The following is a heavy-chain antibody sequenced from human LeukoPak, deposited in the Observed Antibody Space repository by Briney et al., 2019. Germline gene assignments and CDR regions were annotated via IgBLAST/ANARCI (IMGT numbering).Heavy chain of an antibody. V-gene: IGHV3-23*01. D-gene: IGHD3-10*02. J-gene: IGHJ3*01. CDR3: AKYMSDSVDDPLDV. Sequence: PGGSLRLSCAVSGFTFSNYDMSWIRQAPGKGLEWVSGISLGGASTYNADSVKGRFRISRDNSKTTLSLEMDSLRVDDTAVYYCAKYMSDSVDDPLDVWGQGTMVSVS. CDR2: ISLGGAST. CDR1: GFTFSNYD.